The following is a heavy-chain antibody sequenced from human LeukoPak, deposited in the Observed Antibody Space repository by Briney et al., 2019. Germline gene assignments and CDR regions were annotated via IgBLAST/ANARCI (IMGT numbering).Heavy chain of an antibody. J-gene: IGHJ6*02. CDR2: IKQDGSEK. D-gene: IGHD2-8*01. Sequence: GGSLRLSCAAPGFTFSSYWMSWVRQAPGKGLEWVANIKQDGSEKYYVDSVKGRFTISRDNAKNSLYLQMNSLRAEDTAVYYCARVLGCTNGVCYDYYYYGMDVWGQGTTVTVSS. CDR3: ARVLGCTNGVCYDYYYYGMDV. V-gene: IGHV3-7*01. CDR1: GFTFSSYW.